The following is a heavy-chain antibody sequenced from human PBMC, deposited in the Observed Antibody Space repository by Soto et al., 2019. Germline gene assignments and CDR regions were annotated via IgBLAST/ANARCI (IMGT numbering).Heavy chain of an antibody. CDR3: ARAKSVYCSGGSCYGPGTKNHYFYMGV. J-gene: IGHJ6*03. CDR2: INHSGST. Sequence: SETLSLTCAVYGGSFSGYYWSWIRQPPGKGLEWIGEINHSGSTNYNPSLKSLVTISVDTSNNQFSLKLSSVPAADTAVYYCARAKSVYCSGGSCYGPGTKNHYFYMGVWGKGTTVTVSS. D-gene: IGHD2-15*01. V-gene: IGHV4-34*01. CDR1: GGSFSGYY.